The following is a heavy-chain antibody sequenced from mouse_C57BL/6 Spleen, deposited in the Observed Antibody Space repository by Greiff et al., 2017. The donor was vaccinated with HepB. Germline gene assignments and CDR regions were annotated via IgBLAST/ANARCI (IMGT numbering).Heavy chain of an antibody. D-gene: IGHD2-3*01. Sequence: QVQLQQPGAELVMPGASVKLSCKASGYTFTSYWMHWVKQRPGQGLEWIGEIDPSDSYTNYNQKFKGKSTLTVDKSSSTAYMQLSGLTSEDSAVYYCARYEGGDYYAMDYWGQGTSVTVSS. CDR1: GYTFTSYW. V-gene: IGHV1-69*01. J-gene: IGHJ4*01. CDR2: IDPSDSYT. CDR3: ARYEGGDYYAMDY.